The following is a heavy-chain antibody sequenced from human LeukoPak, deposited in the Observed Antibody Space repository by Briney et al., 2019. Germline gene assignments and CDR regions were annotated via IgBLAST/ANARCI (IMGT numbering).Heavy chain of an antibody. V-gene: IGHV3-53*01. CDR3: ARVPDYYGSGSYYYYYGMDV. Sequence: PGGSLRLSCAASGFTVSSNYMNWVRQAPGKGLEWVSVIYSGGSTYYADSVKGRFTISRDNSKNTLYLQMNSLRAEDTAVYYCARVPDYYGSGSYYYYYGMDVWGQGTTVTVSS. CDR2: IYSGGST. CDR1: GFTVSSNY. J-gene: IGHJ6*02. D-gene: IGHD3-10*01.